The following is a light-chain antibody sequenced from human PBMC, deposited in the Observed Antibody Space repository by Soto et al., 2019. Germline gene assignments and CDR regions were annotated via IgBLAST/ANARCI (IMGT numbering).Light chain of an antibody. CDR1: SSNIGSTT. J-gene: IGLJ3*02. Sequence: QSVLTQPPSASGTPGQRVPIACSGSSSNIGSTTVKWYQQLPGPAPKLLSYNNNQRPSGVPDRFSGSKSGTSASLAISGLQSEDEADYYCAAWDDSLNGVVFGGGTKLTVL. CDR2: NNN. V-gene: IGLV1-44*01. CDR3: AAWDDSLNGVV.